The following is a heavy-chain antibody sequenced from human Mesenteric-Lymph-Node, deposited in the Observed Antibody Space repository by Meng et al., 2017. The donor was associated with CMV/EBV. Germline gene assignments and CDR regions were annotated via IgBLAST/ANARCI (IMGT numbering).Heavy chain of an antibody. CDR3: ARDGTGRYGVDV. D-gene: IGHD3-10*01. CDR1: GASVSSGSYY. J-gene: IGHJ6*02. Sequence: SETLSPTCAVSGASVSSGSYYWTWIRQPPGKGLEWIGFMHSSGSTSYNPSLKSRVIISVDTSRNQFSLKLTSLTAADTAVYYCARDGTGRYGVDVWGQGTTVTVSS. CDR2: MHSSGST. V-gene: IGHV4-61*01.